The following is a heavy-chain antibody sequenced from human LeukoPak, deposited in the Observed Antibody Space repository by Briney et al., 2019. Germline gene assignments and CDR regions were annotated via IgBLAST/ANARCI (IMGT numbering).Heavy chain of an antibody. CDR2: INHSGST. V-gene: IGHV4-34*01. J-gene: IGHJ6*02. CDR1: GGSFSGYY. CDR3: ARGKFLEWLSHSYYYYGMDV. Sequence: SETLSLTCAVSGGSFSGYYWSWIRQPPGKGLEWIGEINHSGSTNYNPSLKSRVTISVDTSKNQFSLKLSSVTAADTAVYYCARGKFLEWLSHSYYYYGMDVWGQGTTVTVSS. D-gene: IGHD3-3*01.